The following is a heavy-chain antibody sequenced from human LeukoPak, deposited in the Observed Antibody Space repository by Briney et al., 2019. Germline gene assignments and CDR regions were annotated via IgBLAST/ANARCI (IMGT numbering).Heavy chain of an antibody. CDR3: ARDGDFSITMVRGAYGMDV. J-gene: IGHJ6*02. CDR1: GFTFSSYS. D-gene: IGHD3-10*01. CDR2: ISSSSNTI. Sequence: PGGSLRLSCAASGFTFSSYSMNWVRQAPGKGLEWVSYISSSSNTIYYADSVKGRFTISRDNAKNSLYLQMNSLRDEDTAVYYCARDGDFSITMVRGAYGMDVWGQGTTVTVSS. V-gene: IGHV3-48*02.